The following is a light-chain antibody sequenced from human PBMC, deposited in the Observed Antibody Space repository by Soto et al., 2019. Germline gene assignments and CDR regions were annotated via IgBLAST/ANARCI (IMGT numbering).Light chain of an antibody. Sequence: EIVLTQSPATLSVSKGESATLSCRASESCSNNLAWYQQKPGQAPSLLIFGPSAMTTAIPARFSGSVSGAEFYFSAGSLKDADLGVFYCQQENKWPLPFGGGTKVAI. CDR2: GPS. CDR1: ESCSNN. CDR3: QQENKWPLP. V-gene: IGKV3-15*01. J-gene: IGKJ4*01.